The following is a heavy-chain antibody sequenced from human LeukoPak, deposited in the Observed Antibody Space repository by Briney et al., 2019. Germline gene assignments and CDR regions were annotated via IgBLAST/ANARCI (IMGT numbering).Heavy chain of an antibody. Sequence: PGRSLRLSCAASGFTFDDYGMSWVRHAPGKGLEWVSGINWNGGSTVYADSVKGRFTISRDNAKTVLYLQMHSLRAEDTALYYCARDALVAARLGWFDPWGQGTLVTVSS. CDR1: GFTFDDYG. V-gene: IGHV3-20*04. CDR2: INWNGGST. J-gene: IGHJ5*02. CDR3: ARDALVAARLGWFDP. D-gene: IGHD6-6*01.